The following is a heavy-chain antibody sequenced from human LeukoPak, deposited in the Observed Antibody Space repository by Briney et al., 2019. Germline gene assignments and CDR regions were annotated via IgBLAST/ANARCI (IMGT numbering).Heavy chain of an antibody. J-gene: IGHJ3*02. D-gene: IGHD6-13*01. CDR2: IYYSGST. V-gene: IGHV4-30-4*08. Sequence: SETLSLTCTVSGGSISSGDYYWSWIRQPPGKGLEWIGYIYYSGSTYYNPSLKSRVTISVDTSKNQFSLKLSSVTAADTAVYYCARAAAAGVLLAFDIWGQGTMVTVSS. CDR3: ARAAAAGVLLAFDI. CDR1: GGSISSGDYY.